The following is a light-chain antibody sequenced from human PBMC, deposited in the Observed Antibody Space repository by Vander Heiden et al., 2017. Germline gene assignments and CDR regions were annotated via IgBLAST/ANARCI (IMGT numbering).Light chain of an antibody. CDR2: GAS. CDR1: QSVSSN. J-gene: IGKJ4*01. CDR3: QQYNNWPLT. V-gene: IGKV3-15*01. Sequence: EIVMTQSPATLSVSPGERATLSCRASQSVSSNLAWYQQKPGQAPRLLIYGASTSVTGIPARFSGSGSATEFTLTISSLQSADFAVYYCQQYNNWPLTFGGGTKVEIK.